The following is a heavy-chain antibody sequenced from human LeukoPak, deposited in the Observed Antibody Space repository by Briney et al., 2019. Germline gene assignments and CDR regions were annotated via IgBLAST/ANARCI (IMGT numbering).Heavy chain of an antibody. CDR2: IYNGVNT. CDR3: ARSRAFNSGAFDP. V-gene: IGHV4-61*01. D-gene: IGHD1-26*01. Sequence: SETLSLTCTVSGASVSSASYWSWIRQPPGKGVEWIAHIYNGVNTNYNPSLKSRVTISVDTSKNQFSLRLNSVTAADTAVYYCARSRAFNSGAFDPWGQGSLVAVSS. CDR1: GASVSSASY. J-gene: IGHJ5*02.